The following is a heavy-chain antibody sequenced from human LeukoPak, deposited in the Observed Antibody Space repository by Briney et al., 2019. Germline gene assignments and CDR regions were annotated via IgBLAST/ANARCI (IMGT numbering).Heavy chain of an antibody. CDR1: GGSFSGYY. J-gene: IGHJ4*02. D-gene: IGHD6-13*01. V-gene: IGHV4-34*01. CDR2: INHSGST. CDR3: ARRGSSWDSSIDY. Sequence: PSETLSLTCAVYGGSFSGYYWSWIRQPPGKGLEWIGEINHSGSTNYNPSLKSRVTISVDTSKNQFSLKLSSVTAADTAVYYCARRGSSWDSSIDYWGQGTLVTVSS.